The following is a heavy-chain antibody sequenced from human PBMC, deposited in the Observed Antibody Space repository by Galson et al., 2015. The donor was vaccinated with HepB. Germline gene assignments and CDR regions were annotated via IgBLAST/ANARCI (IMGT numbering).Heavy chain of an antibody. J-gene: IGHJ4*02. CDR3: ERELWGGPDY. CDR1: GFTFSTYW. V-gene: IGHV3-7*01. CDR2: IKEDGSEI. Sequence: SLRLSCAASGFTFSTYWMMWVRQAPGKGLEWVANIKEDGSEIHYVDSVKGRFTMSRDNAKNLLYLQMNSLRAEDTAVYYCERELWGGPDYWGQGTLVTVSS. D-gene: IGHD3-10*01.